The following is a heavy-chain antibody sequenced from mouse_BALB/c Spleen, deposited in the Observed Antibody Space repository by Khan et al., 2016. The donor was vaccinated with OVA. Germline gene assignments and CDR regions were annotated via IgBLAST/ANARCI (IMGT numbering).Heavy chain of an antibody. Sequence: EVQLQESGPGLVKPSQSLSLTCTVTGYSITSGYAWNWIRQFPGNKLEWMGYISYSGGTSYNPSLKRRISITRDTSKNQFFLQLNSVTTEDTATYYCARGNYYGYYFDYWGQGTTLTVSS. CDR3: ARGNYYGYYFDY. D-gene: IGHD1-1*01. CDR2: ISYSGGT. CDR1: GYSITSGYA. V-gene: IGHV3-2*02. J-gene: IGHJ2*01.